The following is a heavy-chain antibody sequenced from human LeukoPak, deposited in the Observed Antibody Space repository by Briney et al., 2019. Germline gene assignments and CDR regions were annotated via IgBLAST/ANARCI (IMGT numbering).Heavy chain of an antibody. Sequence: PSDTLSLTCTVSGGSISSYYWSWIRQPPGKGLEWIGYIYYSGSTNYNPSLKSRVTISVDTSKNQLSLKLSSVTAADTAVYYCARKPDDAFDIWGQGTMVTVSS. D-gene: IGHD1-14*01. CDR1: GGSISSYY. J-gene: IGHJ3*02. V-gene: IGHV4-59*01. CDR2: IYYSGST. CDR3: ARKPDDAFDI.